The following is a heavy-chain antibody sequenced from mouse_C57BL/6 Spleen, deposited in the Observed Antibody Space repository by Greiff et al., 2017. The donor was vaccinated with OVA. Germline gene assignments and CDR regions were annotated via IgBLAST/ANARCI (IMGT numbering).Heavy chain of an antibody. D-gene: IGHD4-1*01. Sequence: VHLVESGAELVKPGASVKISCKASGYAFSSYWMNWVKQRPGKGLAWIGQIYPGDGDTNYNGKFKGKATLTADKSSSPASMQLSSLTSDNSAVYFCARKWDRLLYDAMDDWGQGTSVTGAS. CDR1: GYAFSSYW. CDR3: ARKWDRLLYDAMDD. CDR2: IYPGDGDT. V-gene: IGHV1-80*01. J-gene: IGHJ4*01.